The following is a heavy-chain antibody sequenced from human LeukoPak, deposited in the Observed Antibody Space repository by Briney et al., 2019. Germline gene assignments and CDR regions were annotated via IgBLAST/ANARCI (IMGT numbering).Heavy chain of an antibody. J-gene: IGHJ4*02. CDR2: INHSGST. V-gene: IGHV4-34*01. Sequence: SETLSLTCAVYGGSFGGYYWSWIRQPPGKGLEWIGEINHSGSTNYNPSLKSRVTISVDTSKNQFSLKLSSVTAADTAVYYCAILYYDSSGYHDYWGQGTLVTVSS. CDR3: AILYYDSSGYHDY. CDR1: GGSFGGYY. D-gene: IGHD3-22*01.